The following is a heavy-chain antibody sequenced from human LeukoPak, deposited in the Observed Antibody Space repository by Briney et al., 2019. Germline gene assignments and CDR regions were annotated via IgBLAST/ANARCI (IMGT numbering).Heavy chain of an antibody. CDR2: INPNSGGT. CDR3: ARWDPPIAAEDY. J-gene: IGHJ4*02. Sequence: ASVKVSCKASGYTFTGYYMHWVRQAPGQGLEWMGWINPNSGGTNYAQKFQGRVTMTRNTSISTAYMELSSLRSEDTAVYYCARWDPPIAAEDYWGQGTLVTVSS. V-gene: IGHV1-2*02. CDR1: GYTFTGYY. D-gene: IGHD6-13*01.